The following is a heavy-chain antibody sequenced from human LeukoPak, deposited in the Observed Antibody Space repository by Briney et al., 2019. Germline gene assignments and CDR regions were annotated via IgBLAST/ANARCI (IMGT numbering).Heavy chain of an antibody. CDR3: ARDSPSFDF. CDR2: INPNSGGT. Sequence: GASVKVSCKASGYTFTGHFMHWVRQAPGQGLEWMGWINPNSGGTNSAQKFQGRVTVTRDTSISTAYMELTRLRSDDTAVYYCARDSPSFDFWGQGTLVTVSS. CDR1: GYTFTGHF. J-gene: IGHJ4*02. V-gene: IGHV1-2*02.